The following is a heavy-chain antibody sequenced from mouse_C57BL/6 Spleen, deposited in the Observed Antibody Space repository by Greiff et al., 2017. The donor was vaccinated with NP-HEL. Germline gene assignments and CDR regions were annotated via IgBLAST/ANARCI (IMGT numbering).Heavy chain of an antibody. Sequence: QVQLKESGAELARPGASVKMSCKASGYTFTSYTMHWVKLRPGQGLEWIGYINPSSGYTKYNQKFKDKATLTADKSSSTAYMQLSSLTSEDSAVYYCAREYYGSSYDYAMDYWGQGTSVTVSS. CDR1: GYTFTSYT. CDR2: INPSSGYT. D-gene: IGHD1-1*01. J-gene: IGHJ4*01. CDR3: AREYYGSSYDYAMDY. V-gene: IGHV1-4*01.